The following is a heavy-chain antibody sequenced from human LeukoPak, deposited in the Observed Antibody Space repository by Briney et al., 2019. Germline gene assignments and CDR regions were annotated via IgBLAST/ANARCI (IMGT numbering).Heavy chain of an antibody. V-gene: IGHV4-59*01. CDR3: ARGWSGYSSSWYSNAFDV. J-gene: IGHJ3*01. CDR2: IYYSGSP. CDR1: GGSISGYY. Sequence: PSETLSLTCTVSGGSISGYYWTWIRQPPGKGLEWIGYIYYSGSPDYNPSLKSRVTISVDTSNNQFSLKLSSVTAADTAVYYCARGWSGYSSSWYSNAFDVWGQGTMVTVSS. D-gene: IGHD6-13*01.